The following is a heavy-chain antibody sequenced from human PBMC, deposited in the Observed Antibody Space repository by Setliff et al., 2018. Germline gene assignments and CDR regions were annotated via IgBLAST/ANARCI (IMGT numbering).Heavy chain of an antibody. Sequence: GGSLRLSCAASGFTFSSYAMSWVRQAPGKGLEWVSAISGSGGSTYYADSVKGRFTISRDNAKNTLYLQMNSLRGEDTAVYFCVRDGAGAFDYWGQGALVTVSS. J-gene: IGHJ4*02. V-gene: IGHV3-23*01. D-gene: IGHD1-26*01. CDR2: ISGSGGST. CDR3: VRDGAGAFDY. CDR1: GFTFSSYA.